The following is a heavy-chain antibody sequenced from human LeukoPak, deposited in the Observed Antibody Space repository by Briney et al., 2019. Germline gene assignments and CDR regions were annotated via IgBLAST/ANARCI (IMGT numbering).Heavy chain of an antibody. CDR1: GGTFSSYA. J-gene: IGHJ4*02. Sequence: SVKVSCKASGGTFSSYAISWVRPAPGQGLEWMGRIIPILGIANYAQKFQGRVTITADKSTSTAYMELSSLRSEDTAVYYCARHPQVGATSQNYFDYWGQGTLVTVSS. V-gene: IGHV1-69*04. CDR3: ARHPQVGATSQNYFDY. D-gene: IGHD1-26*01. CDR2: IIPILGIA.